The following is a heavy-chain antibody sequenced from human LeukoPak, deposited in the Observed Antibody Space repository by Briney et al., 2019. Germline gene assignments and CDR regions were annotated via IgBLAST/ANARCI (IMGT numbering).Heavy chain of an antibody. CDR1: GFTFSSYA. J-gene: IGHJ4*02. D-gene: IGHD1-26*01. CDR3: AKVVGATTFDY. V-gene: IGHV3-30*02. CDR2: IRSDGSNK. Sequence: GGSLRLSCAASGFTFSSYAMNWVRQAPGKGLEWVAFIRSDGSNKYYGDSVKGRFTISRDNSKNTLYLQMNSLRAEDTALYYCAKVVGATTFDYWGQGTLVTVSS.